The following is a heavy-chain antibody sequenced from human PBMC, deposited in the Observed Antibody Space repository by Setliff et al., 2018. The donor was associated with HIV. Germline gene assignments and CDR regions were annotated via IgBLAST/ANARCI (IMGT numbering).Heavy chain of an antibody. CDR2: IIPIFGST. V-gene: IGHV1-69*13. Sequence: ASVKVSCKASGGTFSNYAFSWVRQAPGQGLEWMGGIIPIFGSTKYAQKFQGRVTITADESTSTAHMELTSLRSDDTAVYYCATDPTYSSGSPDIWGQGTMVTV. D-gene: IGHD6-19*01. CDR3: ATDPTYSSGSPDI. J-gene: IGHJ3*02. CDR1: GGTFSNYA.